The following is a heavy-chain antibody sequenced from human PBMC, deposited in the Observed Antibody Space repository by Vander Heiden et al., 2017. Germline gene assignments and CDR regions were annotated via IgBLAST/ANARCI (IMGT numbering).Heavy chain of an antibody. D-gene: IGHD3-10*01. CDR1: GYTFTGHN. V-gene: IGHV1-2*02. CDR2: INPNSGGT. J-gene: IGHJ3*02. CDR3: ASGIDYYGSGSSDAFDI. Sequence: QVQLVQSGAEVKKPGASVKVSCKASGYTFTGHNMQWVRQAPGQGLEWMGWINPNSGGTNYAQKFQGRVTMTRDTSISTAYMELSRLRSDDTAVYYCASGIDYYGSGSSDAFDIWGQGTMVTVSS.